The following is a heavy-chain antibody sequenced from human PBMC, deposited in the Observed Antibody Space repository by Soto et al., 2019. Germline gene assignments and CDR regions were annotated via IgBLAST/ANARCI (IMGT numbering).Heavy chain of an antibody. CDR3: AKNTTASCYAALDN. J-gene: IGHJ4*02. CDR2: ICTIDGSP. CDR1: GITFSSYA. D-gene: IGHD2-2*01. V-gene: IGHV3-23*01. Sequence: EVQLLESGGGLVQPGGSLRISCSASGITFSSYAMSWVRQAPGRGLEWVSTICTIDGSPFYADSVKGRFTISRDNSKNALYLQMNNLRAEDTATYYCAKNTTASCYAALDNWGQGTLVTVSS.